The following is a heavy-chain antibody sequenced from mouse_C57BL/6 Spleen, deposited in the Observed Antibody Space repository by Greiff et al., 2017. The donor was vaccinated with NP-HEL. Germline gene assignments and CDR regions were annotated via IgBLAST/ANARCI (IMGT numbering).Heavy chain of an antibody. CDR2: INYDGSST. D-gene: IGHD2-4*01. CDR3: ARQGLRRTGDV. V-gene: IGHV5-16*01. CDR1: GFTFSDYY. J-gene: IGHJ1*03. Sequence: EVNVVESEGGLVQPGSSMKLSCTASGFTFSDYYMAWVRQVPEKGLEWVANINYDGSSTYYLDSLKSRFIISRDNAKNILYLQMSSLKSEDTATYYCARQGLRRTGDVWGTGTTVTVSS.